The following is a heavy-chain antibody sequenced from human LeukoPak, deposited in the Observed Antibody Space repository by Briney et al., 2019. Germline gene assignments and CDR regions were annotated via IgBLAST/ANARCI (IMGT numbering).Heavy chain of an antibody. J-gene: IGHJ6*03. CDR3: ARVVYSGYDFRGAMDV. CDR1: GYSISSGYY. D-gene: IGHD5-12*01. CDR2: IYHSGST. Sequence: SETLSLTCTVSGYSISSGYYWGWIRQPPGKGLEWIGSIYHSGSTSYNPSLKSRVTITVDKSKNHFSLKLSSVTAADTAVYYCARVVYSGYDFRGAMDVWGKGTTVTVSS. V-gene: IGHV4-38-2*02.